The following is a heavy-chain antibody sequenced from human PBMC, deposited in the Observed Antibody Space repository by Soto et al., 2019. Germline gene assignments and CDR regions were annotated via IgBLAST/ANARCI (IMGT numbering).Heavy chain of an antibody. J-gene: IGHJ4*02. D-gene: IGHD3-10*01. V-gene: IGHV3-53*01. Sequence: EVELVESGGGLSQPGGSLRLSCAVSGVTVNSNFMSWVRQAPGKGLEWVSVIFSGGNADYADSVKGRFIMSRDISKNTLYLKMNSLRAEDTAVYFCVKEFRGAFDYWGQGTLVTVSS. CDR3: VKEFRGAFDY. CDR2: IFSGGNA. CDR1: GVTVNSNF.